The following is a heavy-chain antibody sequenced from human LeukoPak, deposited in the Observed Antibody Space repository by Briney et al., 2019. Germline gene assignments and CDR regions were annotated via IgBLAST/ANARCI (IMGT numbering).Heavy chain of an antibody. V-gene: IGHV1-69*10. Sequence: AASVTVSCKASAGTFSSYAISCVRQPPGQGLEWMGRIIPILGIANYAQKFQGRVTITADKSTRTAYMELSSLRSDDTAVYYCARDVLRYFDLLPPNWFDPGGQGTLVTVS. CDR1: AGTFSSYA. J-gene: IGHJ5*02. CDR2: IIPILGIA. CDR3: ARDVLRYFDLLPPNWFDP. D-gene: IGHD3-9*01.